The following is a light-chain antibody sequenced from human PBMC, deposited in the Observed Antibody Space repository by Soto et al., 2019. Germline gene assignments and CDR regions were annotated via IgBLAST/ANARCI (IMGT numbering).Light chain of an antibody. CDR2: AAS. V-gene: IGKV1-39*01. CDR3: QQSYSTPRT. J-gene: IGKJ1*01. CDR1: QSISSY. Sequence: IQMTQSPSSLSASVGDRVTITCRASQSISSYLNWYQQKPGKAPKLLIYAASSLQSGVPSRFSGSGSGTDFTLTISSLQPEDFATYSCQQSYSTPRTFGQGTKVEIK.